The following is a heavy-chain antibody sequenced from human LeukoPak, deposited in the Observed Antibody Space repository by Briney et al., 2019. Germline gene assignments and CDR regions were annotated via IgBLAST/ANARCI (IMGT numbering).Heavy chain of an antibody. CDR1: GYTFTYYD. J-gene: IGHJ4*02. CDR2: MNPHNGNT. CDR3: VRVVIDSSGSYYSSFDY. Sequence: ASVKVSCKASGYTFTYYDINWVRQATGQGLEWMGWMNPHNGNTGYAQKFQGTVTMTRDTSISTAYMELSSLRSEDTAVYYCVRVVIDSSGSYYSSFDYWGQGTLVTVSS. V-gene: IGHV1-8*01. D-gene: IGHD3-22*01.